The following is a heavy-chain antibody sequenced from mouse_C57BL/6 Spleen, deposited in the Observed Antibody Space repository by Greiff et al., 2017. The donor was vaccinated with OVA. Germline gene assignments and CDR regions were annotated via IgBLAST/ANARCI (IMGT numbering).Heavy chain of an antibody. CDR3: GGLRVNAMDY. CDR1: GFTFSDYG. CDR2: ISRGSSTI. Sequence: EVQLVESGGGLVKPGGSLKLSCAASGFTFSDYGMHWVRQAPEKGLEWVAYISRGSSTIYYADTVKGRFTISRDNTKNTLFLQMTSLGSEDTAMYYCGGLRVNAMDYWGQGTSVTVSS. D-gene: IGHD1-1*01. V-gene: IGHV5-17*01. J-gene: IGHJ4*01.